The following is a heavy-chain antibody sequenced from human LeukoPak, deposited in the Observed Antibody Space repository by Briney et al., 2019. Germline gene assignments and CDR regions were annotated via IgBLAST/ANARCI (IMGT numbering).Heavy chain of an antibody. J-gene: IGHJ5*02. CDR2: IYYSGST. D-gene: IGHD4-17*01. CDR3: ARSYGDYFGWFDP. Sequence: SETLSLTCTVSGGSISSGGYYWSWIRLHPGKGLEWIGYIYYSGSTYYNPSLKSRVTISVDTSKNQFSLKLSSVTAADTAVYYCARSYGDYFGWFDPWGQGTLVTVSS. V-gene: IGHV4-31*03. CDR1: GGSISSGGYY.